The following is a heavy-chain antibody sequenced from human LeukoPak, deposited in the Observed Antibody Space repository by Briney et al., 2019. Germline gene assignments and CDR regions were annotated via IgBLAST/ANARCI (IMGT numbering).Heavy chain of an antibody. CDR3: ARQMEMATNHDAFDI. Sequence: GESLKISCKGSGYSLTSYWIGWVRQMPGKGLEWMGIIYPGDSDTRYSPSFQGQVTISADKSISTAYLQWSSLKASDTAMYYCARQMEMATNHDAFDIWGQGTMVTVSS. CDR1: GYSLTSYW. V-gene: IGHV5-51*01. J-gene: IGHJ3*02. CDR2: IYPGDSDT. D-gene: IGHD5-24*01.